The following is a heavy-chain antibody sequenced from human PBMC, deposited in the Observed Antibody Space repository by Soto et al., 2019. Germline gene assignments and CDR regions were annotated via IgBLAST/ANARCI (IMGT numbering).Heavy chain of an antibody. J-gene: IGHJ4*02. V-gene: IGHV5-51*01. Sequence: PGESLKISCKGSGYSFTSYWIGWVRQMPGKGLEWMGIIYPGDSDTRYSPSFQGQVTTSADKSISTAYLQWSSLKASDTAMYYCARHPTAFWTEFDYWGQGTLVTVSS. CDR2: IYPGDSDT. CDR1: GYSFTSYW. CDR3: ARHPTAFWTEFDY. D-gene: IGHD3-3*01.